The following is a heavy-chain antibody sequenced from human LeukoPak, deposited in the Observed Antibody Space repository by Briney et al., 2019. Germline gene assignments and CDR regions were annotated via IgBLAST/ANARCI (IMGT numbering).Heavy chain of an antibody. J-gene: IGHJ6*02. V-gene: IGHV6-1*01. CDR1: GDSVSSNSAA. D-gene: IGHD3-3*01. Sequence: SQTLSLTCAISGDSVSSNSAAWNWIRQSPSRGLEWLGRTYYRSKWYNDYAVSVKSRITINPDTSKNQFSLQLNSVTPEDTAVYYCAGGPPYYDFWSGGDYYYGMDVWGQGTTVTVSS. CDR3: AGGPPYYDFWSGGDYYYGMDV. CDR2: TYYRSKWYN.